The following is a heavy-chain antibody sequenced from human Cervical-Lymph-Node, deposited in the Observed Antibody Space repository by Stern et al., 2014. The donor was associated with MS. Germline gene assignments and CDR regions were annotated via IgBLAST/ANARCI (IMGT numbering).Heavy chain of an antibody. V-gene: IGHV1-69*01. CDR3: ARHQGGVAAF. J-gene: IGHJ4*02. CDR1: GDTFNNFD. Sequence: MQLVQSGAEVKKPGSSVKVSCKASGDTFNNFDIGWVRQAPGQGPEWLGGITPLFGTANYAQRLQDRVTLTADESTSTTYMELSRLRSEDTAIYYCARHQGGVAAFWGQGTLVTVSS. CDR2: ITPLFGTA. D-gene: IGHD6-13*01.